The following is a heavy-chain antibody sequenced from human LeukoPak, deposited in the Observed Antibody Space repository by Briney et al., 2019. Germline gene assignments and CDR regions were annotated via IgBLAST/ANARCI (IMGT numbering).Heavy chain of an antibody. D-gene: IGHD3-22*01. CDR1: GGSISSYY. CDR3: ARLYYDSSGYTMKFDY. CDR2: IYTSGST. Sequence: SETLSLTCTVSGGSISSYYWSWIRQPPGKGLEWIGYIYTSGSTNYNPSLKSRVTISVDTSKNQFSLKLSSVTAADTAVYYSARLYYDSSGYTMKFDYWGQGTLVTVSS. V-gene: IGHV4-4*09. J-gene: IGHJ4*02.